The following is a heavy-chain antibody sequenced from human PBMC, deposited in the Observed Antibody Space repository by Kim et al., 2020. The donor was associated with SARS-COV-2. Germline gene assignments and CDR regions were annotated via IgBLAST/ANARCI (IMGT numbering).Heavy chain of an antibody. D-gene: IGHD1-26*01. J-gene: IGHJ4*02. CDR2: IVPVYGTT. CDR1: GGTFSRFA. Sequence: SVKVSCKASGGTFSRFAHSWVRQAPGQGLEWMGGIVPVYGTTEYAQKFQGRVTISADESTSTVYLEVTSLTSDDTAMYYCARVGSVSYVVPFDYWGQGTLVIVSS. CDR3: ARVGSVSYVVPFDY. V-gene: IGHV1-69*13.